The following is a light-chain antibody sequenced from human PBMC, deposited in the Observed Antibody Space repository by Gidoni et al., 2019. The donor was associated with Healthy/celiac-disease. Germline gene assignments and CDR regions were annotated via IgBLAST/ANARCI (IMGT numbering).Light chain of an antibody. Sequence: AIQLTQSPSSLSASVGDRVTITCRASQGISSALAWYQQKPGKAPKLLIYDASSLESGVPSRFSGSGSGTDFTLNISSMQPEDFATYYCQQFNSYPITFGPGTKVDIK. V-gene: IGKV1-13*02. J-gene: IGKJ3*01. CDR2: DAS. CDR3: QQFNSYPIT. CDR1: QGISSA.